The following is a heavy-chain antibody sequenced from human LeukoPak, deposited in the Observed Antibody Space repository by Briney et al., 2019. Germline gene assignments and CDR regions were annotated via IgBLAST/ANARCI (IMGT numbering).Heavy chain of an antibody. D-gene: IGHD3-10*01. CDR2: ISGSSSTI. J-gene: IGHJ6*03. CDR1: GFTFSSYT. CDR3: AREGYFGSGLYYYYYMDV. Sequence: HPGGSLRLSCAASGFTFSSYTMNWVRQAPGKGLEWISYISGSSSTIYYADSVKGRFTISRDNAKNSLYLQMNSLRAEDTAVYYCAREGYFGSGLYYYYYMDVWGKGTTVTVSS. V-gene: IGHV3-48*01.